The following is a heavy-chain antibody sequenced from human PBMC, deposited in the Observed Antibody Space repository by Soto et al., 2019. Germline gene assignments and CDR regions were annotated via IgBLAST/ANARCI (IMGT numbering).Heavy chain of an antibody. J-gene: IGHJ4*02. CDR2: VYYSGTT. Sequence: PSETLSLTFTVSGGSINSYWWSWIRQPAGKGLEWIGRVYYSGTTDYNPALNSRATMSVETSKNQFSLKLSSVTAEDTAVYYSARDIASYAYGEGYWGQGIQVPVYS. D-gene: IGHD2-21*01. V-gene: IGHV4-4*07. CDR3: ARDIASYAYGEGY. CDR1: GGSINSYW.